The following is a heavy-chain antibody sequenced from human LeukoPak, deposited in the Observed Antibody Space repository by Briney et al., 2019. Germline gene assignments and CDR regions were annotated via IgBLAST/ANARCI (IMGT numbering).Heavy chain of an antibody. D-gene: IGHD3-3*01. CDR2: INAGNGNT. V-gene: IGHV1-3*01. CDR3: ARDRRTSQSPLFWHY. J-gene: IGHJ4*02. CDR1: GYTFTSYG. Sequence: ASVKVCCKASGYTFTSYGMHWVSQAPGQRLEWMGWINAGNGNTKYSQKFQGRVTITRDTSASTAYMELSSLRSEDTAVYYCARDRRTSQSPLFWHYWGQGTLVTVSS.